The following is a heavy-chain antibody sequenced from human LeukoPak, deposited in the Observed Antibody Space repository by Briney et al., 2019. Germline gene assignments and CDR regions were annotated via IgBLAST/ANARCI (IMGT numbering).Heavy chain of an antibody. CDR1: GFTFSSFV. D-gene: IGHD5-24*01. Sequence: GGSLRLSCGASGFTFSSFVMSWVRQTPGKGLEWVATITGSGGSTYYADSVKGRFTISRDNSKNTLYLQMNSLRAEDTAVYYCAKDGGYRPLGDFDYWGQGTLVTVSS. CDR3: AKDGGYRPLGDFDY. V-gene: IGHV3-23*01. CDR2: ITGSGGST. J-gene: IGHJ4*02.